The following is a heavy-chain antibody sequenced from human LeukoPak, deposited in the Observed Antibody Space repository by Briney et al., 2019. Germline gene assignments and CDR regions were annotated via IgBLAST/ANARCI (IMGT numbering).Heavy chain of an antibody. D-gene: IGHD7-27*01. J-gene: IGHJ4*02. CDR3: VSSKWGFPSFDY. CDR2: IIPIFGTA. Sequence: GASVKVSCKASGGTFSSYAISWVRQAPGQGLEWMGGIIPIFGTANYAQKFQGRVTITADESTSTAYMELSSLRSEDTAVYYCVSSKWGFPSFDYWGQGTLVTVSS. V-gene: IGHV1-69*13. CDR1: GGTFSSYA.